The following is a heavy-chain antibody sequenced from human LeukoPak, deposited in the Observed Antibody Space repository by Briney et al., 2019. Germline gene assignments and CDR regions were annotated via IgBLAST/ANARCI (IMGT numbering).Heavy chain of an antibody. CDR3: TVTYYYDSSGY. D-gene: IGHD3-22*01. J-gene: IGHJ4*02. CDR1: GFTFGDYA. Sequence: GGSLRLSCTASGFTFGDYAMSWFRQAPGKGLEWVGFIRSKAYGGTTEYAASVKGRFTISRDDSKSIAYLQMNSLKTEDTAVYYCTVTYYYDSSGYWGQGTLVTVSS. V-gene: IGHV3-49*03. CDR2: IRSKAYGGTT.